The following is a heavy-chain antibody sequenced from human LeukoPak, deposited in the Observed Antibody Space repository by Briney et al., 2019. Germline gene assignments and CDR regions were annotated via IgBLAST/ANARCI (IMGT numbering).Heavy chain of an antibody. CDR1: GGSFSGYY. D-gene: IGHD3-3*01. J-gene: IGHJ4*02. V-gene: IGHV4-34*01. Sequence: SETLSLTCAVYGGSFSGYYWSWIRQPPGEGLEWIGEINYSGSTDYNSSLKSRVFISVDTSKNQFSLKVTSVSAADTAIYYCARGSYYDFWSGYGWETFFFDYWGQGHLVAVSS. CDR3: ARGSYYDFWSGYGWETFFFDY. CDR2: INYSGST.